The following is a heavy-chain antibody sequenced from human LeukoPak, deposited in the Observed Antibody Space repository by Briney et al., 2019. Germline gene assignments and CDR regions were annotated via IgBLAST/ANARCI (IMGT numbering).Heavy chain of an antibody. CDR2: INHSGST. CDR3: ARGIATYGDYWYYYYGMDV. J-gene: IGHJ6*02. CDR1: GGSFSGYY. D-gene: IGHD4-17*01. Sequence: SETLSLTCAVYGGSFSGYYWSWIRQPPGKGLEWIGEINHSGSTNYNPSLKSRVTISVNTSKNQFPLKLSSVTAADTAVYYCARGIATYGDYWYYYYGMDVWGQGTTVTVSS. V-gene: IGHV4-34*01.